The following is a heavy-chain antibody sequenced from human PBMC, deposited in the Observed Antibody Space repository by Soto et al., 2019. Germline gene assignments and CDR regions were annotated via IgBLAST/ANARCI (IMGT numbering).Heavy chain of an antibody. CDR3: ARRITVNYDILTGPEYYFDY. J-gene: IGHJ4*02. D-gene: IGHD3-9*01. CDR1: GSSFTSYW. CDR2: IDPSDSYT. Sequence: GESLKISWKGSGSSFTSYWISWVRQMPGKGLEWMGRIDPSDSYTNYNPSFKGHVTISADKSISTAYLQWSSLKASDTAMYYCARRITVNYDILTGPEYYFDYWGQGTLVTVSS. V-gene: IGHV5-10-1*01.